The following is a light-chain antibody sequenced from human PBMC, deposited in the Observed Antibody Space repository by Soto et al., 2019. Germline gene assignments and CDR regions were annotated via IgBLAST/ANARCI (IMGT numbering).Light chain of an antibody. V-gene: IGKV3-15*01. Sequence: EIVMTQSPATLSVSPGERATFSCRASQSVSSYLTWYQQKPGQAPRLLIYGASTRANGIPARFSGSGSGTEFTLTISSLQSEDFAVYYCQQYNNWPPTFGQGTKVEIK. CDR1: QSVSSY. J-gene: IGKJ1*01. CDR3: QQYNNWPPT. CDR2: GAS.